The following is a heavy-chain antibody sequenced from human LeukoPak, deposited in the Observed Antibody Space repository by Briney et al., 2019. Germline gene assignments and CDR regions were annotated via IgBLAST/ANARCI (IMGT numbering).Heavy chain of an antibody. CDR2: IRSKANSYAT. Sequence: PGGSLRLSCAASGFTFSGSAMHWVRQASGKGLEWVGRIRSKANSYATAYAASVKGRFTISRDDSKNTAYLQMNSLKTEDTAVYYCTREGMVRGVIRKYYYYYYMDVWGKGTTVTVSS. V-gene: IGHV3-73*01. J-gene: IGHJ6*03. CDR1: GFTFSGSA. CDR3: TREGMVRGVIRKYYYYYYMDV. D-gene: IGHD3-10*01.